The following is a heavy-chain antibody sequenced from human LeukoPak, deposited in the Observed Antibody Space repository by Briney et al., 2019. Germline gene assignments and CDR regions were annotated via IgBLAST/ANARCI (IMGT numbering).Heavy chain of an antibody. CDR2: IYYSGST. J-gene: IGHJ3*02. Sequence: SETLSLTCTVSGVSISSYYWSWIRQPPGKGLEWIGYIYYSGSTNYNPSLKSRVTISVDTSKNQFSLKLSSVTAADTAVYYCARVYSYGSENAFDIWGQGTMVTVSS. D-gene: IGHD5-18*01. V-gene: IGHV4-59*01. CDR1: GVSISSYY. CDR3: ARVYSYGSENAFDI.